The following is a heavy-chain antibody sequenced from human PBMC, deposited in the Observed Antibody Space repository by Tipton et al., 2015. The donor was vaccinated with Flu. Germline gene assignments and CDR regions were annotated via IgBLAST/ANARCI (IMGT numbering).Heavy chain of an antibody. CDR2: ISGSGGST. Sequence: SLRLSCAASGFTFSSYAMSWVRQAPGKGLEWVSAISGSGGSTYYADSVKGRFTISRGNSKNTLYLQMNSLRAEDTAVYYCAKEVSEWELLGYFDYWGQGTLVTVSS. J-gene: IGHJ4*02. CDR3: AKEVSEWELLGYFDY. CDR1: GFTFSSYA. D-gene: IGHD1-26*01. V-gene: IGHV3-23*01.